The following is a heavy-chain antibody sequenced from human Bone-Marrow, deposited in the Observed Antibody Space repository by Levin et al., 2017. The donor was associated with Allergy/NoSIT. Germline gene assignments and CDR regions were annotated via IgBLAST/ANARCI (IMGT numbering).Heavy chain of an antibody. D-gene: IGHD3-10*01. J-gene: IGHJ3*02. V-gene: IGHV3-48*02. CDR1: GFSFSVYN. Sequence: GGSLRLSCAASGFSFSVYNMNWVRQTPGKGLEWISYISGSSGTKYYADSVKGRFTISRDNAKNSMFLHMSNLRDEDTAVYYCTTPYPQYGSAFDIWGQGTTVTVS. CDR3: TTPYPQYGSAFDI. CDR2: ISGSSGTK.